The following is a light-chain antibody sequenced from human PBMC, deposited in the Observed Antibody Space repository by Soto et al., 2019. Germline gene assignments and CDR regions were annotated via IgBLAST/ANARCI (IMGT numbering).Light chain of an antibody. Sequence: IQLTQSPSSLSASVGGRVTITCRASQDIDSHLAWYQQRPGKAPKLLIYGSSTLQFGVPTRFSGSGSGTDFTLTIRTLQPEDFATYYCQHPNAYPPLFSFGPGTKVNI. CDR2: GSS. V-gene: IGKV1-9*01. CDR1: QDIDSH. J-gene: IGKJ3*01. CDR3: QHPNAYPPLFS.